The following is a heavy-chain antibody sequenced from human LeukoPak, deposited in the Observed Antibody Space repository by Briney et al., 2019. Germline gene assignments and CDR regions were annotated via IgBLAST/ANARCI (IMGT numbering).Heavy chain of an antibody. CDR2: IFYSETT. J-gene: IGHJ2*01. Sequence: SETVSLTCPFSFDSLSSQYWSWIRQPPGKGLEWIGYIFYSETTNYNPSLKSRVTLSIDTSKKEFSLTLTSVTAADTAVYYCARGGYGGNFYWYFDLWGRGTLVTVSS. CDR1: FDSLSSQY. V-gene: IGHV4-59*11. D-gene: IGHD4-23*01. CDR3: ARGGYGGNFYWYFDL.